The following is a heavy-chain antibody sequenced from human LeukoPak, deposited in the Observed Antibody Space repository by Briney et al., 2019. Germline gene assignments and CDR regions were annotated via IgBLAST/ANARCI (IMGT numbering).Heavy chain of an antibody. D-gene: IGHD1-7*01. V-gene: IGHV3-23*01. CDR2: IGGGGTDT. CDR3: AKGNSLDQRTYDD. Sequence: PGGSLRLSCAASGFTFNNYAMAWVRQPPRKGLEWGSSIGGGGTDTHYGDSVKGRFTISRDNSKNTLYLQMNSLRAEDTAVYYCAKGNSLDQRTYDDWGQGTLVTVSS. J-gene: IGHJ4*02. CDR1: GFTFNNYA.